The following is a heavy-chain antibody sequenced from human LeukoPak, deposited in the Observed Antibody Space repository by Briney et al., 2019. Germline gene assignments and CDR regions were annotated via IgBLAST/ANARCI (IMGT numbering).Heavy chain of an antibody. Sequence: ASVKVSCKASGYTFTGYYMHWVRQAPGQGLEWMGRINPNSGGTNYAQKFQGRVTMTRDTSISAAYMELSRLRSDDTAVYYCARVGYYDSSGYYQYYFDYWGQGTLVTVSS. CDR2: INPNSGGT. D-gene: IGHD3-22*01. CDR3: ARVGYYDSSGYYQYYFDY. CDR1: GYTFTGYY. J-gene: IGHJ4*02. V-gene: IGHV1-2*06.